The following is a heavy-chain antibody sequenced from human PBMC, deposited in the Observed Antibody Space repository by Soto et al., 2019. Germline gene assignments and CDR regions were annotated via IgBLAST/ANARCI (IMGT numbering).Heavy chain of an antibody. D-gene: IGHD2-15*01. Sequence: QLQLQESGPGLVKPSETLSLTCTVSGGSISSSSYYWGWIRQPPGKGLEWIGSIYYSGSTYYNPSLKSRVTISVDTSKNQFSLKLSSVTAADTAVYYCARHVVVAAAFDYWGQGTLVTVSS. CDR1: GGSISSSSYY. V-gene: IGHV4-39*01. CDR3: ARHVVVAAAFDY. J-gene: IGHJ4*02. CDR2: IYYSGST.